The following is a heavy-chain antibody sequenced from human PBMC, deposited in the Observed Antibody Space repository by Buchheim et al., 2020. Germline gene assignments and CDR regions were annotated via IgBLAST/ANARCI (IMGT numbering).Heavy chain of an antibody. CDR1: GFSLGTSGMC. CDR2: IDWDDDK. Sequence: QVTLRESGPALVKPTQTLTLTCTFSGFSLGTSGMCVSWIRQPPGKALEWLARIDWDDDKYYSTSLKTRLTISKDTSKNQVVLTMTNMDPVDTATYYCARIRVDYGDYLRGMDVWGQGTT. CDR3: ARIRVDYGDYLRGMDV. J-gene: IGHJ6*02. D-gene: IGHD4-17*01. V-gene: IGHV2-70*15.